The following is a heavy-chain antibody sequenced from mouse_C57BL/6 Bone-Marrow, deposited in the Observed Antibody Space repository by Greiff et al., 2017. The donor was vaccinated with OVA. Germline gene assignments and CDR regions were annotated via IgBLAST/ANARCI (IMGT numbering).Heavy chain of an antibody. CDR1: GYTFTSYT. J-gene: IGHJ3*01. CDR2: INPSRGYT. D-gene: IGHD4-1*02. Sequence: VQLEESGAELVRPGASVKLSCKASGYTFTSYTMHWVKQRPGQGLEWIGYINPSRGYTKYNQTFKDKATLTADKSSSTAYMQLSKLTTEDSAGYYCANNWNRIAYGDQGTLVTVSA. CDR3: ANNWNRIAY. V-gene: IGHV1-4*01.